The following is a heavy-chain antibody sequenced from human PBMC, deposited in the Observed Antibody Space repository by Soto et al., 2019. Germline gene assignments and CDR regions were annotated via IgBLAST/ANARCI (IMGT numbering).Heavy chain of an antibody. Sequence: PSETLSLTCTVSGGSISSYYWSWIRQPPGKGLEWIGYIYYSGSTNYNPSLKSRVTISVDTSKNQFSLKLSSVTAADTAVYYCARVLPGGAVAGRYDYWGQGNLVTVSS. CDR1: GGSISSYY. CDR2: IYYSGST. CDR3: ARVLPGGAVAGRYDY. D-gene: IGHD6-19*01. J-gene: IGHJ4*02. V-gene: IGHV4-59*01.